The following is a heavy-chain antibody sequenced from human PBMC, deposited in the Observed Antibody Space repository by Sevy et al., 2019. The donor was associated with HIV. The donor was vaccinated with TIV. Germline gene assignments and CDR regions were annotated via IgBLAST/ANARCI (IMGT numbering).Heavy chain of an antibody. V-gene: IGHV3-30*18. Sequence: GGSLRLPCAASGFTFSSYGMHWVRQAPGKGLEWVAVISYDGSNKYYADSVKGRFTISRDNSKNTLYLQMNSLRAEDTAVYYCAKDSLAAAGSYYYYYYYGMDVWGQGTTVTVSS. J-gene: IGHJ6*02. CDR3: AKDSLAAAGSYYYYYYYGMDV. CDR1: GFTFSSYG. CDR2: ISYDGSNK. D-gene: IGHD6-13*01.